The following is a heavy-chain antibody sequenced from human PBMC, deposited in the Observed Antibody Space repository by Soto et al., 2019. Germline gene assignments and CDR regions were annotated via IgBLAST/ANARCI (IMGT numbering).Heavy chain of an antibody. D-gene: IGHD1-1*01. J-gene: IGHJ4*02. CDR3: ARRRGRTTGTQNFDY. Sequence: QLQLQESGPGLVKPSETLSLTCTVSGGSFSSSSYYWGWIRQPPGKGLEWIGSIYYSGSTYYNPSLKSRVTISVDTSKNQFSLKLSSVTAADTAVYYCARRRGRTTGTQNFDYWGQGTLVTVSS. V-gene: IGHV4-39*01. CDR1: GGSFSSSSYY. CDR2: IYYSGST.